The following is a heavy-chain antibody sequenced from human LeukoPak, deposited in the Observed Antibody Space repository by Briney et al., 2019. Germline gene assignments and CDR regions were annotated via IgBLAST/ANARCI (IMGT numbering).Heavy chain of an antibody. D-gene: IGHD4-11*01. CDR3: TTWVPYGNYRGVDY. J-gene: IGHJ4*02. CDR2: ISSRSSTI. CDR1: GFTFSSYN. Sequence: GGSLRLSCAASGFTFSSYNMNWVRQAPGKGLDWISYISSRSSTIYYAYSVKGRFTISRDNAKNSLYLKMNSLKTEDTAVYYCTTWVPYGNYRGVDYWGQGTLVTVSS. V-gene: IGHV3-48*01.